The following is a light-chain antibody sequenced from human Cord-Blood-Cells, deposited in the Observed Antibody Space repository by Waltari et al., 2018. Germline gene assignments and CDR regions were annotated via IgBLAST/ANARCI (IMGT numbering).Light chain of an antibody. J-gene: IGLJ2*01. CDR3: SSYTSSSTLDVV. CDR1: SSDVGGYNY. V-gene: IGLV2-14*01. CDR2: DVS. Sequence: QSALTQPASVSGSPGQSITISCTGTSSDVGGYNYVSWYQQHPGKAPKLMIYDVSNRPSVVSNRFSGSKSGNTAYLTISGLQAEDEADYYCSSYTSSSTLDVVFGGGTKLTVL.